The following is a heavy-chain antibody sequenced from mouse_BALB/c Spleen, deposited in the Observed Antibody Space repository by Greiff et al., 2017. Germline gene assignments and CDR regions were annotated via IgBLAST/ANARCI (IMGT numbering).Heavy chain of an antibody. D-gene: IGHD3-3*01. V-gene: IGHV3-2*02. CDR3: ARTGTANLYAY. Sequence: EVKLMESGPGLVKPSQSLSLTCTVTGYSITSDYAWNWIRQFPGNKLEWMGYISYSGSTSYNPSLKSRISITRDTSKNQFFLQLNSVTTEDTATYYCARTGTANLYAYWGQGTLVTVSA. CDR1: GYSITSDYA. J-gene: IGHJ3*01. CDR2: ISYSGST.